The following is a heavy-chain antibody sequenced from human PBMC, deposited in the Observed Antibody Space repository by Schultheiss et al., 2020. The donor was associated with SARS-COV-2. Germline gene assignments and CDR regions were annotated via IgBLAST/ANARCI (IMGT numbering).Heavy chain of an antibody. CDR2: IWYAGSNK. V-gene: IGHV3-33*08. Sequence: GGSLRLSCAASGFTFDDYAMHWVRQAPGKGLEWVAVIWYAGSNKYYADSVKGRFTISRENAKNSLYLQMNSLRAEDTAVYYCARDNGSSAFWFYWGQGTLVTVSS. J-gene: IGHJ4*02. D-gene: IGHD2-2*01. CDR3: ARDNGSSAFWFY. CDR1: GFTFDDYA.